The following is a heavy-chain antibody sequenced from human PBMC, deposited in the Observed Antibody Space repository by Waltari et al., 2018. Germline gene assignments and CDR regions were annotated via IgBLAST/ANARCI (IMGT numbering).Heavy chain of an antibody. Sequence: QVQPVESGGGVVQPGRSLRLSCAASEFTFSSYDIPWVRQAPNKGPEWVASISHNADAKYYIDSVKGRFTVSRDNPKNTVYLQMNSLRVEDTAIYYCANGLYLSTSGAEFDFWGQGTLVTVSS. CDR1: EFTFSSYD. D-gene: IGHD1-26*01. CDR3: ANGLYLSTSGAEFDF. J-gene: IGHJ4*02. V-gene: IGHV3-30*18. CDR2: ISHNADAK.